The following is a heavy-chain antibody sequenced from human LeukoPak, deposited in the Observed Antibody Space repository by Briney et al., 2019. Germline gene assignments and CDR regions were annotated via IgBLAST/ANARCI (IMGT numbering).Heavy chain of an antibody. Sequence: SETLSLTCTVSGGSISSYYWSWIRQPPGKGLEWIGYIYYSGSTNYNPSLKSRVTISVDTSKNQFSLKLSSVTAADTAVYYCARHIGSSSSVAYHWGQGTLVTVSS. CDR1: GGSISSYY. D-gene: IGHD6-6*01. V-gene: IGHV4-59*08. J-gene: IGHJ5*02. CDR3: ARHIGSSSSVAYH. CDR2: IYYSGST.